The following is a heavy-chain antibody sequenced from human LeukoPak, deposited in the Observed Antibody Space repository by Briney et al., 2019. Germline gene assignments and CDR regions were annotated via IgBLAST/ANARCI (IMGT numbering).Heavy chain of an antibody. Sequence: SETLSLTCTVSGGSISSYYWSWIRQPPGKGLEWIGYIYYSGSTNHNPSLKSRATISVDTSKNQFSLKLSSVTAADTAVYYCARAHYSSGHYSNWGQGTLVTVSS. D-gene: IGHD3-22*01. CDR2: IYYSGST. J-gene: IGHJ4*02. CDR1: GGSISSYY. V-gene: IGHV4-59*01. CDR3: ARAHYSSGHYSN.